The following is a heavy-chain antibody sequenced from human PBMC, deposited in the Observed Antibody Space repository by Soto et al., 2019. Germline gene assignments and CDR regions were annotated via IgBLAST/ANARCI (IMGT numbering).Heavy chain of an antibody. V-gene: IGHV5-51*01. J-gene: IGHJ3*02. CDR3: ARRGVGATRDAFDI. D-gene: IGHD1-26*01. Sequence: LGESLKISCKGSTYTFTSYWIAWVRQMPGKGLEWMGLIYPGDSDTRYSPSFQGQVTISADKSISTAYLQWSSLKASDTAMYYCARRGVGATRDAFDIWGQGTMVTVSS. CDR1: TYTFTSYW. CDR2: IYPGDSDT.